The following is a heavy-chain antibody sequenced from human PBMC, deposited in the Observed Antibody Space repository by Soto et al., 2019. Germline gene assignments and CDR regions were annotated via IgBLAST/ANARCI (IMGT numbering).Heavy chain of an antibody. CDR2: ISSSSSYI. D-gene: IGHD6-6*01. CDR3: ARVPPRGWYSSSSEN. V-gene: IGHV3-21*01. J-gene: IGHJ4*02. CDR1: GFTFSSYS. Sequence: GGSLRLSCAASGFTFSSYSMNWVRQAPGKGLEWVSSISSSSSYIYYADSVKGRFTISRDNAKNSLYLQMNSLRAEDTAVYYCARVPPRGWYSSSSENWGQGTLVTVSS.